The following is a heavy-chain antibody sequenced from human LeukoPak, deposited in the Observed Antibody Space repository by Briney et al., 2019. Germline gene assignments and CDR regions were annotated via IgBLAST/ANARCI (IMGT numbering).Heavy chain of an antibody. J-gene: IGHJ4*02. CDR2: IGTAGDT. CDR3: ARGADTHFDY. CDR1: GFTFSNYD. D-gene: IGHD2-15*01. V-gene: IGHV3-13*04. Sequence: GGSLRLSCAASGFTFSNYDMHWVRQATGKGLEWVSAIGTAGDTYYQGSVRGRFTMSRENAKNSLYLQMNSLTAGDTAVYYCARGADTHFDYWGQGILVTVCS.